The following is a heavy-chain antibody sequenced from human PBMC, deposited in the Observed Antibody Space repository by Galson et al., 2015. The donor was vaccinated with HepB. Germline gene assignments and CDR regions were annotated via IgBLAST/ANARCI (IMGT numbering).Heavy chain of an antibody. CDR2: IFAGGGST. Sequence: SVKVSCKASGYTLTNYHFHWVRQAPGQGPEWMGKIFAGGGSTRFAERFQGRVTLTRESSTSTIYMEVSSLRSDDTAVYYCARETPDTYYFDSWGQGTLVTVSS. D-gene: IGHD2-15*01. CDR3: ARETPDTYYFDS. CDR1: GYTLTNYH. J-gene: IGHJ4*02. V-gene: IGHV1-46*01.